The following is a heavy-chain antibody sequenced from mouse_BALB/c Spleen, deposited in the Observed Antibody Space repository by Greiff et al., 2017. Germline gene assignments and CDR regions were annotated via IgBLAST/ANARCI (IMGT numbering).Heavy chain of an antibody. CDR3: AREGRWLLPHWYFDV. CDR2: ISSGGST. V-gene: IGHV5-6-5*01. CDR1: GFTFSSYA. Sequence: EVQRVESGGGLVKPGGSLKLSCAASGFTFSSYAMSWVRQTPEKRLEWVASISSGGSTYYPDSVKGRFTISRDNARNILYLQMSSLRSEDTAMYYCAREGRWLLPHWYFDVWGAGTTVTVSS. J-gene: IGHJ1*01. D-gene: IGHD2-3*01.